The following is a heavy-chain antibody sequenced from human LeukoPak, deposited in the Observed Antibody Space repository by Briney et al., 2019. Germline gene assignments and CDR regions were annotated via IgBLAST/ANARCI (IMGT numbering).Heavy chain of an antibody. CDR2: IYSGGST. CDR3: ARGLRFCRGDSCYTRLDY. J-gene: IGHJ4*02. Sequence: GGSLRLSCAASGFTVSAIYMSWVRQAPGKGLEWVSVIYSGGSTYYADSVKGRFTISRDNSKNTLYLQMSSLRAEDTAVYYCARGLRFCRGDSCYTRLDYWGQGTLVTVSS. D-gene: IGHD2-15*01. CDR1: GFTVSAIY. V-gene: IGHV3-53*01.